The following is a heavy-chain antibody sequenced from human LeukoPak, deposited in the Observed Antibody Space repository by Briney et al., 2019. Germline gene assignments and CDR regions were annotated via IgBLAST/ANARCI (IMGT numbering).Heavy chain of an antibody. CDR3: AGVRPTGTFYYYMDV. V-gene: IGHV3-21*01. CDR1: GFTFSSYS. J-gene: IGHJ6*03. D-gene: IGHD1-1*01. CDR2: ISSSSSYI. Sequence: GGSLRLSCAASGFTFSSYSMNWVRQAPGKGLERVSSISSSSSYIYYADSVKGRFTISRDNAKNSLYLQMNSLRAEDTAVYYCAGVRPTGTFYYYMDVWGKGTTVTISS.